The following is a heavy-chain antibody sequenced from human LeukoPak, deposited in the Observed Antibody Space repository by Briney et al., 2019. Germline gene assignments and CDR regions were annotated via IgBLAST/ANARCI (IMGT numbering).Heavy chain of an antibody. J-gene: IGHJ6*03. CDR1: GGSISSYY. CDR3: AKSSGSGSIPPLEYMDV. D-gene: IGHD3-10*01. CDR2: IYYSGST. V-gene: IGHV4-59*01. Sequence: SETLSLTCTVSGGSISSYYWSWIRQPPGKGLEWIGYIYYSGSTNYNPSLKSRVTISVDTSRNQFSLKLSSVTAADTAVYYCAKSSGSGSIPPLEYMDVWGKGTTVTISS.